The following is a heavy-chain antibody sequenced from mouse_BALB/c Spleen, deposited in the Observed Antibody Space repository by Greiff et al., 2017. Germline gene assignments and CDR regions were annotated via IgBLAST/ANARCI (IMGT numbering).Heavy chain of an antibody. Sequence: EVMLVESGGGLVQPGGSRKLSCAASGFTFSSFGMHWVRQAPEKGLEWVAYISSGSSTIYYADTVKGRFTISRDNPKNTLFLQMTSLRSEDTAMYYCARKVVEGYFDVWGAGTTVTVSS. J-gene: IGHJ1*01. V-gene: IGHV5-17*02. CDR1: GFTFSSFG. CDR3: ARKVVEGYFDV. D-gene: IGHD1-1*01. CDR2: ISSGSSTI.